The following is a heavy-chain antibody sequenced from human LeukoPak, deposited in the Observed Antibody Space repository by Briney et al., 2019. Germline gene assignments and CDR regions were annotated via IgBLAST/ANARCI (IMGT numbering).Heavy chain of an antibody. CDR1: GFTVSSNY. CDR2: IYSGGST. Sequence: PGGSLRLSCAASGFTVSSNYMSWVRQAPGKGLEWVSVIYSGGSTYYADSVKGRFTISRDNSKNTLYLQMNSLRAEDTAVYYCARDSGRLGSGDYFDYWGQGTLVTVSS. J-gene: IGHJ4*02. D-gene: IGHD3-10*01. CDR3: ARDSGRLGSGDYFDY. V-gene: IGHV3-66*01.